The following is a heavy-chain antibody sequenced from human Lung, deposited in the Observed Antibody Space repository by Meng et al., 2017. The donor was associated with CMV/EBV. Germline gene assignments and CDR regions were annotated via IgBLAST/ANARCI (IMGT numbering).Heavy chain of an antibody. D-gene: IGHD2-8*01. V-gene: IGHV3-23*03. CDR1: GFSFSSYA. Sequence: GESXKISCAASGFSFSSYAMHWVRQAPGRGLEWVSLIYSGGSDTYYVDSVKGRFTISRDDSKNTLYLQMHSLGADDTAIYYCAKVYTSTDWCYYYGMDVWXQGTIVTVSS. J-gene: IGHJ6*01. CDR3: AKVYTSTDWCYYYGMDV. CDR2: IYSGGSDT.